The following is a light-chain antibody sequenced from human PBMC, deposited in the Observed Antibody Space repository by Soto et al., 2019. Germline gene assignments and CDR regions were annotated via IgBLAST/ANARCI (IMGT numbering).Light chain of an antibody. Sequence: DIQMTQSPYSLSASVGDRVTITCRASKGISNYLAWYQQRPGKVPKLLIYAASTLQSGVPSRFSGSGSGTDFTLTISSLQPEDVATYYCQPYNDAPWTFGPGTKVEIK. CDR3: QPYNDAPWT. CDR2: AAS. V-gene: IGKV1-27*01. J-gene: IGKJ1*01. CDR1: KGISNY.